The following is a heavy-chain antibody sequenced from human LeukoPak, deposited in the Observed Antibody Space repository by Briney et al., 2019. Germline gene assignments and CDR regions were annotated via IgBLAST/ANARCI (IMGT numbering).Heavy chain of an antibody. D-gene: IGHD2-2*01. CDR1: GGTFSSYA. V-gene: IGHV1-69*01. CDR2: IIPIFGTA. J-gene: IGHJ4*02. Sequence: SVKASCKASGGTFSSYAISWVRQAPGQGLEWMGGIIPIFGTANYAQKFQGRVTITADESTSTAYMELSSLRSEDTAVYYCARSSYCSSTSCLYSVDYWGQGTLVTVSS. CDR3: ARSSYCSSTSCLYSVDY.